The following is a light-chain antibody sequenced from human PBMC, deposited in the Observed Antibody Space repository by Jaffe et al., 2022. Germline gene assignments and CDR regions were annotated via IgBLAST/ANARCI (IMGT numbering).Light chain of an antibody. Sequence: DIQMTQSPSTLSASVGDRVTITCRATQSIDEYLAWYQQKPGKAPKVLIYKASSLESGVPSRFSGSGSGTEFTLTISSLQPDDFATYYCQQYSYSWTFGQGTKVEIK. V-gene: IGKV1-5*03. CDR1: QSIDEY. J-gene: IGKJ1*01. CDR3: QQYSYSWT. CDR2: KAS.